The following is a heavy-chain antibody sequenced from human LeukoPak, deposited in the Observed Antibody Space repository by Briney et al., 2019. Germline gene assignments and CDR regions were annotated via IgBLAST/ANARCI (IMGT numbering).Heavy chain of an antibody. V-gene: IGHV3-21*01. J-gene: IGHJ5*02. CDR3: AREDYGDYFSVKPHGWFDP. D-gene: IGHD4-17*01. Sequence: GGSLRLSCAAYGFTFSSYSMNWVRQAPGKGLEWVSSISSSSSYIYYADSVKGRFTISRDNAKNSLYLQMNSLRAEDTAVYYCAREDYGDYFSVKPHGWFDPWGQGTLVTVSS. CDR2: ISSSSSYI. CDR1: GFTFSSYS.